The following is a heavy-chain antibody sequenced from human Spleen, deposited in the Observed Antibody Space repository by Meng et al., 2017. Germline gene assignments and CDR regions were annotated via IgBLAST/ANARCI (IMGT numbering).Heavy chain of an antibody. J-gene: IGHJ4*02. V-gene: IGHV3-30*04. Sequence: GGSLRLSCAASGFILSSYAMHWVRQAPGKGLEWVAVISHDGNNKYYADSVKGRFTISRDNSKNTLYLQMNSLRAEDTAVYYCARDRLVGATSIELDYWGQGTLVTVSS. CDR3: ARDRLVGATSIELDY. D-gene: IGHD1-26*01. CDR2: ISHDGNNK. CDR1: GFILSSYA.